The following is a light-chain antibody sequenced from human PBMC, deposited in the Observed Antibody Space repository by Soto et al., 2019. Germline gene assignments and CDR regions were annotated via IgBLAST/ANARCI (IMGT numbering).Light chain of an antibody. CDR1: QNIDAW. Sequence: IQMTQSPSTLSASVGDRVTITCRASQNIDAWLAWYQQKPGKAPKLLIYEASTLQSGVPSRFSGSYSGTDFTLTIGSLQPEDFATYYCLQDFKYPRTFGQGTKVDIK. CDR2: EAS. CDR3: LQDFKYPRT. V-gene: IGKV1-5*01. J-gene: IGKJ1*01.